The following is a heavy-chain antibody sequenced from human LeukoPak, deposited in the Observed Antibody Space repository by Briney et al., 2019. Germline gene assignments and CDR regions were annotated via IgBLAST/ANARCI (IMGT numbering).Heavy chain of an antibody. D-gene: IGHD6-19*01. Sequence: QPGGSLRLSCAVSGFTFSSYGMHWVRQAPGKGLEWVAVIWYDGSNKYYADSVKGRFTISRDNSKNTLYLQMNSLRAEDTAVYYCARWTQWLAQYYFDYWGQGTLVTVSS. CDR2: IWYDGSNK. CDR3: ARWTQWLAQYYFDY. V-gene: IGHV3-33*01. J-gene: IGHJ4*02. CDR1: GFTFSSYG.